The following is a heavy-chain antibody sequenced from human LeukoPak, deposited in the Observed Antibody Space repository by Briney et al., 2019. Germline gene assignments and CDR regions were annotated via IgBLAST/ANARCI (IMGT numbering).Heavy chain of an antibody. CDR3: ARRYCSSTSCYDAFDI. Sequence: PSETLSLTCTVSGGSISSYYWSWIRQPPGKGLEWIGYIYYSGSTNYNPSLKSRVTISVDTSKNQFSLKLSSVTAADTAVYYRARRYCSSTSCYDAFDIWGQGTMVTVSS. V-gene: IGHV4-59*12. CDR2: IYYSGST. J-gene: IGHJ3*02. D-gene: IGHD2-2*01. CDR1: GGSISSYY.